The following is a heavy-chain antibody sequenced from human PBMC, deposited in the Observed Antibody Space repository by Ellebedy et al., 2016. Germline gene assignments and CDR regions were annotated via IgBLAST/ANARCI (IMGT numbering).Heavy chain of an antibody. Sequence: ASVKVSCKASGDTLTTDYMHWVRQAPGQGLEWMGIINPSGGSTYYAQKLQGRVTMTRNTSTTTVYMELSSLRSEDTAMYYCASGFENSGCLDYWGQGTLVTVSS. D-gene: IGHD3-22*01. J-gene: IGHJ4*02. V-gene: IGHV1-46*04. CDR1: GDTLTTDY. CDR2: INPSGGST. CDR3: ASGFENSGCLDY.